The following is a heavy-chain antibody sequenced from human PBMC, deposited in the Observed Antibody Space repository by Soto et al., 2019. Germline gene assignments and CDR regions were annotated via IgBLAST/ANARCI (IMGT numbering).Heavy chain of an antibody. CDR2: INAGNGNT. CDR3: ARGSGLTYFDY. CDR1: GYTFTSYA. J-gene: IGHJ4*02. D-gene: IGHD3-10*01. Sequence: QVQLVQSGAEVKKPGASVKVSCKASGYTFTSYAMHWVRQAPGQRLEWMGWINAGNGNTKYSQKFQGRATITRDTSASTAYMELSSLRSEDTAVYYCARGSGLTYFDYWAQGTLVTVSS. V-gene: IGHV1-3*01.